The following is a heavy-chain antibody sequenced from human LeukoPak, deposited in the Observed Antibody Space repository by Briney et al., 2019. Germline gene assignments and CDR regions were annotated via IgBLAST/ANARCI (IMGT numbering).Heavy chain of an antibody. D-gene: IGHD5-18*01. CDR1: GGSFSGYY. J-gene: IGHJ5*02. CDR3: ASYSYSYGFNWFDP. V-gene: IGHV4-34*01. Sequence: SETLSLTCAVYGGSFSGYYWSWIRQPPGKGLEWIGEINHSGSTNYNPSLKSRVTISVDTSKNQFSLKLSSVTAADTAVYYRASYSYSYGFNWFDPWGQGTLVTVSS. CDR2: INHSGST.